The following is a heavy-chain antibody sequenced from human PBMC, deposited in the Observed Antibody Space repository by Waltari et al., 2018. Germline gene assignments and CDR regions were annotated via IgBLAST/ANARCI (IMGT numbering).Heavy chain of an antibody. D-gene: IGHD2-2*02. CDR1: GGSFSGYY. V-gene: IGHV4-34*01. CDR3: ARRYCSSTSCYSHTPNWFDP. J-gene: IGHJ5*02. Sequence: QVQLQQWGAGLLKPSETLSLTCAVYGGSFSGYYWSWIRQPPGKGLEWIGEINHNQDTNNNRSLKIRVTISVDTSKNQFSLKLSSVTAADTAVYYCARRYCSSTSCYSHTPNWFDPWGQGTLVTVSS. CDR2: INHNQDT.